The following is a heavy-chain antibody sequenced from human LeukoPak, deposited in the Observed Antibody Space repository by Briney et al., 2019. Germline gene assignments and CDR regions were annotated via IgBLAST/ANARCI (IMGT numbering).Heavy chain of an antibody. Sequence: PGGSLRLSCAASGFTFNDYAMHWVWQGQGPGQESVSLINWDGGSTYYADSAKSRFTISRDNSKKSLYLQMNSLRAEDTALYYWAKNPLSGYYYDMDVWGKGTTVTVSS. CDR3: AKNPLSGYYYDMDV. D-gene: IGHD3-16*01. V-gene: IGHV3-43D*04. CDR1: GFTFNDYA. J-gene: IGHJ6*04. CDR2: INWDGGST.